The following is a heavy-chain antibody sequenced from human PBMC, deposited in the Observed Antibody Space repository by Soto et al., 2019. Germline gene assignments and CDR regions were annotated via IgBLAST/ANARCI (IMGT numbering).Heavy chain of an antibody. J-gene: IGHJ4*02. D-gene: IGHD3-3*01. Sequence: PSETLSLTCAVYGGSFSGYYWSWTRQPPGKGLEWIGEINHSGSTNYNPSLKSRVTISVDTSKNHFSLKLSTVTAADTAVYYCARRPGSGTYYDFWSGYNYYFDYWGQGTLVTVSS. CDR1: GGSFSGYY. CDR2: INHSGST. CDR3: ARRPGSGTYYDFWSGYNYYFDY. V-gene: IGHV4-34*01.